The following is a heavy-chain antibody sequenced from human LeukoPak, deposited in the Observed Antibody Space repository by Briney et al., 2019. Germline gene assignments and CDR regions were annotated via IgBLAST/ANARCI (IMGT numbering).Heavy chain of an antibody. CDR1: GYTFTSYG. V-gene: IGHV1-18*01. CDR2: ISTYNGNT. J-gene: IGHJ4*02. D-gene: IGHD2-21*02. CDR3: ARDDVVVTAFYFDY. Sequence: SVKVSCKASGYTFTSYGISWVRQPPGQGLDWMGWISTYNGNTNYAQKLQGRVTMTTDTSTSTAYMELRSLRSDDTAVYYCARDDVVVTAFYFDYWGQGTLVTVFS.